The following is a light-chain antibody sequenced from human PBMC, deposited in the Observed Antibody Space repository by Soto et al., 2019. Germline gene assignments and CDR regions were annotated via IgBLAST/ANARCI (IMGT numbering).Light chain of an antibody. V-gene: IGKV1-5*01. Sequence: DIQMTQSHSTLSASVGDRVTITCRASQRISSWLTWYHQKPGEDPKVLIYDASSLGSGVPTRFSGSGSGTKFTITISSLQPDDFATYYCQQYNSFPLTFGGGTKVEIK. CDR3: QQYNSFPLT. J-gene: IGKJ4*01. CDR1: QRISSW. CDR2: DAS.